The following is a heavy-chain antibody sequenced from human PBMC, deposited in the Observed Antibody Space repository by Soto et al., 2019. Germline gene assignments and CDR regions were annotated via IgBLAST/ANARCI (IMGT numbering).Heavy chain of an antibody. D-gene: IGHD6-19*01. Sequence: QVQLVQSGAEVKKPGSSVKVSCKASGGTFSSYAISWVRQAPGQGLEWLGGIIPIFGTANYAQKFQGRVTLTADESTNTAYMELSSLRSADTAVYYCARNPSLIQWLGLGSDHWYFDLWGRGTLVTVSS. CDR3: ARNPSLIQWLGLGSDHWYFDL. CDR1: GGTFSSYA. CDR2: IIPIFGTA. V-gene: IGHV1-69*12. J-gene: IGHJ2*01.